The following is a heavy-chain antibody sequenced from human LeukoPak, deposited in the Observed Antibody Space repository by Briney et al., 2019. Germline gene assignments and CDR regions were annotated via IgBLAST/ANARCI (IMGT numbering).Heavy chain of an antibody. V-gene: IGHV4-39*01. J-gene: IGHJ4*02. CDR2: ISYSGST. CDR3: ARISSITMVRGVIY. Sequence: SETLSLTCSVSGGSISSSSYYWGWIHQPPGKGLEWIGTISYSGSTYYNPSLKSRVTISVDTSKNQFSLKLSSVTAADTAVYYCARISSITMVRGVIYWGQGTLVTVSS. D-gene: IGHD3-10*01. CDR1: GGSISSSSYY.